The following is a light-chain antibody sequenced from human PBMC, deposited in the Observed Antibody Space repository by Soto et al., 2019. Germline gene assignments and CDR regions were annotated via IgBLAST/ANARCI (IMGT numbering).Light chain of an antibody. CDR3: LQYNNWPPYT. Sequence: DIVMTQSPATLSVSPGERVTLSCRASQSVRSNLAWYQQKPGQAPRLLIFGASTRATTIPARFSGTGSGTEFTLTISSLQSEDFAVYYCLQYNNWPPYTFGQGTKLKI. CDR2: GAS. CDR1: QSVRSN. J-gene: IGKJ2*01. V-gene: IGKV3-15*01.